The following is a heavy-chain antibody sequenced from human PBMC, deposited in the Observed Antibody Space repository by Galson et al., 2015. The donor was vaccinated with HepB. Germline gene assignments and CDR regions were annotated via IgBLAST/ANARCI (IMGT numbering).Heavy chain of an antibody. V-gene: IGHV3-7*03. Sequence: SLRLSCAASGFTFNRYWMSWVRQAPGKGLEWVANIKQDGSEKYYVDSVKGRFTISRDNAKNSLYLQMNSLRAEDTAVYYCARVMVATITRGGAFDIWGQGTMVTVSS. CDR1: GFTFNRYW. D-gene: IGHD5-12*01. CDR3: ARVMVATITRGGAFDI. CDR2: IKQDGSEK. J-gene: IGHJ3*02.